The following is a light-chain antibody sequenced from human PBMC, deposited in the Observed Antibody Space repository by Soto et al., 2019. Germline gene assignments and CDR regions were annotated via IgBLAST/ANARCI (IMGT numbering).Light chain of an antibody. Sequence: DIQMTQSPSSLSASVGDRVTITCRASQSISTYLNWYQQKPGKAPKLLIYGASNLQSGVPSRFSGSGSGTDFTLTISSLQPEDFATYFCQQSYRTPRTFGQGTKVEIK. CDR1: QSISTY. V-gene: IGKV1-39*01. J-gene: IGKJ1*01. CDR3: QQSYRTPRT. CDR2: GAS.